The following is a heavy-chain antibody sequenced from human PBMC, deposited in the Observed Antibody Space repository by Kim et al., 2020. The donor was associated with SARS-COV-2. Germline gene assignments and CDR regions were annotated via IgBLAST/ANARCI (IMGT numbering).Heavy chain of an antibody. CDR1: GFTFSSYA. CDR2: ISYDGSKK. J-gene: IGHJ3*02. D-gene: IGHD6-6*01. Sequence: GGSLRLSCAASGFTFSSYAMHWVRQAPGKGLEWVAVISYDGSKKYYADSVKGRFTISRDNSKNTLYLQMNSLRAEDTAVYYCARDSIAAQGYAFDIWGQGTMVTVSS. V-gene: IGHV3-30*04. CDR3: ARDSIAAQGYAFDI.